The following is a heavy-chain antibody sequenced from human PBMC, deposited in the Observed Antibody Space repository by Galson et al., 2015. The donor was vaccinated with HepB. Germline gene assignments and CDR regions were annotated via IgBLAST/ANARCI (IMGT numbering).Heavy chain of an antibody. CDR3: ARLHPVSSGPDY. D-gene: IGHD6-19*01. V-gene: IGHV4-59*08. J-gene: IGHJ4*02. Sequence: SETLSLTCTVSGASTTDYYWSCVRQPPGKGLEWIGYAFYSGSTNYNPSLKSRVTISVDTPKNQFSLKLTSVTAADTAVYYCARLHPVSSGPDYWGQGTLVTVSS. CDR2: AFYSGST. CDR1: GASTTDYY.